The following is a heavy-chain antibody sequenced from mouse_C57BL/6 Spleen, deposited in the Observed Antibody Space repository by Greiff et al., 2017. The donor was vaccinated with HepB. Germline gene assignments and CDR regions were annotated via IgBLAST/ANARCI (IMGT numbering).Heavy chain of an antibody. Sequence: VQLQHPGAELVKPGASVKMSCKASGYTFTSYWITWVKQRPGQGLEWIGDIYPGSGSTNYNEKFKSKATLTVDTSSSTAYMQLSSLTSEDSAVYYCAREDYGSSYFDYWGQGTTLTVSS. CDR3: AREDYGSSYFDY. CDR1: GYTFTSYW. CDR2: IYPGSGST. J-gene: IGHJ2*01. V-gene: IGHV1-55*01. D-gene: IGHD1-1*01.